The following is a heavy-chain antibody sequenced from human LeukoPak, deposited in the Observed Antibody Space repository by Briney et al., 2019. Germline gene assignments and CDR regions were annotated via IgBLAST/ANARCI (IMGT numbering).Heavy chain of an antibody. D-gene: IGHD5-24*01. CDR1: GFTFSSYE. J-gene: IGHJ4*02. V-gene: IGHV3-21*01. CDR3: ARDNSMATITPDY. CDR2: ISSSSSYI. Sequence: GGSLRLSCAAPGFTFSSYEMNWVRQAPGKGLEWVSSISSSSSYIYYADSVKGRFTISRDNAKNSLYLQMNSLRAEDTAVYYCARDNSMATITPDYWGQGTLVTVSS.